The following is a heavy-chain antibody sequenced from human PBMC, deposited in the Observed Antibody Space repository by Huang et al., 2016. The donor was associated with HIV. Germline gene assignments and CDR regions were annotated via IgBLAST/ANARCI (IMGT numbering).Heavy chain of an antibody. Sequence: EVQLVQSGAVVKKPGESLKISCKGSGYTFNGYWIGWVRQMPGKGLEWMGIIDPGDSENTYSPSFQGQVNISADKSISTAYLQWSGLKASDTAMYYCARQGVGDFVVEPTGLGAFDIWGQGTMVTVSS. CDR2: IDPGDSEN. CDR3: ARQGVGDFVVEPTGLGAFDI. J-gene: IGHJ3*02. V-gene: IGHV5-51*01. D-gene: IGHD2-2*01. CDR1: GYTFNGYW.